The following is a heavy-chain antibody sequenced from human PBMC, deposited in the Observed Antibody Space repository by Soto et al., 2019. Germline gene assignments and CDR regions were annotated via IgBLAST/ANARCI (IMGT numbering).Heavy chain of an antibody. CDR3: ARDSASSRYNWFDP. V-gene: IGHV3-21*01. D-gene: IGHD6-13*01. CDR2: ISSSSSYI. CDR1: GFTCSSYS. J-gene: IGHJ5*02. Sequence: GGSLRLCCAASGFTCSSYSMNWFRQAPGKGLEWVSSISSSSSYIYYADSVKGRFTISRDNAKNSLYLQMNSLRAEDTAVYYCARDSASSRYNWFDPWGQGTLVTVSS.